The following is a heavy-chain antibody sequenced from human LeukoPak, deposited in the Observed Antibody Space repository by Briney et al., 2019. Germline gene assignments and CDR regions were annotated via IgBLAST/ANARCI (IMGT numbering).Heavy chain of an antibody. CDR2: IKQDGSGK. CDR1: GFTFSSYW. Sequence: PGGSLRLSCAASGFTFSSYWMSWVRQAPGKGLEWVAKIKQDGSGKYYVDSVKGRFTISRDNAENSLYLQMNSLRVEDTAVYYCARSDFWSSYHRGYFDYWGRGTLVTVSS. J-gene: IGHJ4*02. D-gene: IGHD3-3*01. CDR3: ARSDFWSSYHRGYFDY. V-gene: IGHV3-7*05.